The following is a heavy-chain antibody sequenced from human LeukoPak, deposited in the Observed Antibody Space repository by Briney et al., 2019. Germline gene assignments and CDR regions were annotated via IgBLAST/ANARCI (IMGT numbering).Heavy chain of an antibody. J-gene: IGHJ6*03. D-gene: IGHD6-6*01. V-gene: IGHV1-8*03. Sequence: ASVKVSCKASGYTFTSYGISWVRQAPGQGLEWMGWMNPNSGNTGYAQKFQGRVTITRNTSISTAYMEMSSLRSEDTAVYYCARGYSSSSSYYYYYYMDVWGKGTTVTVSS. CDR2: MNPNSGNT. CDR3: ARGYSSSSSYYYYYYMDV. CDR1: GYTFTSYG.